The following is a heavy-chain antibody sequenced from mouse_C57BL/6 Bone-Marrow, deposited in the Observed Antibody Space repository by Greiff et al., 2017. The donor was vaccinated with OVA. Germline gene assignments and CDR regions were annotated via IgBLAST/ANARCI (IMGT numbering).Heavy chain of an antibody. CDR2: INPNNGGT. V-gene: IGHV1-18*01. Sequence: EVQLVESGPELVKPGASVKIPCKASGYTFTDYNMDWVKQSHGKSLEWIGDINPNNGGTIYNQKFKGKATLTVDKSSSTAYMELRSLTSEDTAVYYCARRNYDYDPYYFDYWGQGTTLTVSS. J-gene: IGHJ2*01. CDR3: ARRNYDYDPYYFDY. D-gene: IGHD2-4*01. CDR1: GYTFTDYN.